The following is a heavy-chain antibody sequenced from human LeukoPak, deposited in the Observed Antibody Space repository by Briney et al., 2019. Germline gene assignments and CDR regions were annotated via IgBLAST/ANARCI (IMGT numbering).Heavy chain of an antibody. D-gene: IGHD2-15*01. V-gene: IGHV3-21*01. CDR3: ARGSVVAATSFYYYYMDV. Sequence: PGGSLRLSCAASGFTFSSYSMNWVRQAPGKGLEWVSSISSSSSYIYYADSVKGRFTISRDNAKNSLYLQMNSLRAEDTAVYYCARGSVVAATSFYYYYMDVWGKGTTVTVSS. CDR2: ISSSSSYI. CDR1: GFTFSSYS. J-gene: IGHJ6*03.